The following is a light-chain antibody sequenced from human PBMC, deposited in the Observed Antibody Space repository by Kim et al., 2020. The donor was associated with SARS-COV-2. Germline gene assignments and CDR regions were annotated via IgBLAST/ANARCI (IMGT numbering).Light chain of an antibody. CDR1: QSVNRN. V-gene: IGKV3-15*01. CDR3: QQYDYFPPS. J-gene: IGKJ2*03. Sequence: SVSPGERATLSCRASQSVNRNLAWYQQKPGQAPRLLIYDASTRATGIPARFSGSASGTEFTLTISSLQPEDFVVYYCQQYDYFPPSFGQGTKLEIK. CDR2: DAS.